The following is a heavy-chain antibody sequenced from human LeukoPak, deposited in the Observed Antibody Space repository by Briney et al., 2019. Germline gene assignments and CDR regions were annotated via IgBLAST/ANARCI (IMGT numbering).Heavy chain of an antibody. D-gene: IGHD3-10*01. V-gene: IGHV1-2*02. CDR2: INPNSGGT. J-gene: IGHJ5*02. CDR3: AELRGANYGSGGNNWFDP. Sequence: ASVKVSCKASGYTFTGYYMHWVRQAPGQGLEWMGWINPNSGGTNYAQKFQGRVTMTRDTSISTAYMELSRLRSDDTAVYYCAELRGANYGSGGNNWFDPWGQGTLVTVSS. CDR1: GYTFTGYY.